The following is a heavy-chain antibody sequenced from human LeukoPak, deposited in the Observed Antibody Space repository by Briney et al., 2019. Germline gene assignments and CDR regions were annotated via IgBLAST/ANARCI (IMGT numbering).Heavy chain of an antibody. J-gene: IGHJ6*02. CDR2: INHSGST. CDR1: GGSFSGYY. D-gene: IGHD2-15*01. Sequence: SETLSLTCAVYGGSFSGYYWSWIRQPPGKGLEWIGEINHSGSTNYNPSLKSRVTISLDTSKGQFSLKLSSVTAADTAVYYCAKGLGFCSGGSCYSHYYYYYGMDVWGQGTTVTVSS. V-gene: IGHV4-34*01. CDR3: AKGLGFCSGGSCYSHYYYYYGMDV.